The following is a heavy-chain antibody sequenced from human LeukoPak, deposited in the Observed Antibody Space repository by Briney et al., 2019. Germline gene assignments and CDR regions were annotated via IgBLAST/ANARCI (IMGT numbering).Heavy chain of an antibody. V-gene: IGHV1-2*02. CDR1: GYTFTGYY. CDR3: ASGQDIVATITGY. CDR2: INPNSGGT. Sequence: ASVKVSCKASGYTFTGYYMHWVRQAPGQGLECMGWINPNSGGTNYAQKFQGRVTMTRDTSISTAYMELSRLRSDDTAVYYCASGQDIVATITGYWGQGTLVTVSS. J-gene: IGHJ4*02. D-gene: IGHD5-12*01.